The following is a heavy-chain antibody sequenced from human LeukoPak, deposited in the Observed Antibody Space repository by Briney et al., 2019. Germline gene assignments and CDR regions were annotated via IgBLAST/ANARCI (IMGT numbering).Heavy chain of an antibody. J-gene: IGHJ5*02. CDR1: GYTFTDYY. D-gene: IGHD2-15*01. CDR2: INPNSGGT. Sequence: ASVKVSFKASGYTFTDYYIHWGRQAPGQGLEWMGWINPNSGGTNYAQKFQGRVNMTRDTSISTAYMELSRLRSNDTAVYYCSRGRDGSCLSWGQGTLVTVSS. CDR3: SRGRDGSCLS. V-gene: IGHV1-2*02.